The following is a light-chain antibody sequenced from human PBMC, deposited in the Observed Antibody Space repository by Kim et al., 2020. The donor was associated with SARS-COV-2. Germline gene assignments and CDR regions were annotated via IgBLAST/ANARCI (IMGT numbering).Light chain of an antibody. J-gene: IGLJ2*01. V-gene: IGLV3-1*01. CDR3: QAWDSNTGV. CDR1: KLGDKY. Sequence: SYELTQPPSVSVSPGQTASITCSGDKLGDKYAYWYQQKPGLSPVVVIYQDSKRPSGIPERFSGSNSGNTATLTISGTQAMDEADYYCQAWDSNTGVFGGG. CDR2: QDS.